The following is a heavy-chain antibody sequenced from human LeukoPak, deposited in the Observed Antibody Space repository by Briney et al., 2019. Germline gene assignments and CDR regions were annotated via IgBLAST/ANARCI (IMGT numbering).Heavy chain of an antibody. J-gene: IGHJ4*02. CDR1: AFTFSDYS. CDR2: ISGRSSTI. D-gene: IGHD1-26*01. CDR3: ARDRIKSGSYYFDY. Sequence: GGNLRFYSAASAFTFSDYSRNRLPQAPGKGLKWVSYISGRSSTIYYADSVKGRFTISRDNAKNSMYLQMNSLRAEDTAVYYCARDRIKSGSYYFDYWGQGTLVTVSS. V-gene: IGHV3-48*01.